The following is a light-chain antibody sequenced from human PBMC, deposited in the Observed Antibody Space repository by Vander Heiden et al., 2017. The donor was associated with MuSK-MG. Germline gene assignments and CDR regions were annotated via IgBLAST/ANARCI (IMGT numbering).Light chain of an antibody. CDR3: QQRNSYPRKT. J-gene: IGKJ1*01. CDR1: QDIRRY. V-gene: IGKV1-9*01. CDR2: AAS. Sequence: DIQLTQSPSFLSASIGDRVTITCRASQDIRRYLAWYQQKPGKAPKLLIYAASILQSGVPSRFSGSGSGTEFTLTISSRQPEDFATYYCQQRNSYPRKTFGQGTKVEIK.